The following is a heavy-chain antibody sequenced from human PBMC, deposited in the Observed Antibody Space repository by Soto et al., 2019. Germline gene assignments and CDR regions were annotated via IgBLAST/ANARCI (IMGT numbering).Heavy chain of an antibody. V-gene: IGHV3-11*01. CDR2: ISSSGSTI. CDR1: GFTFSDYY. Sequence: PGGSLRLSCAASGFTFSDYYMSWIRQAPGKXLEWVSYISSSGSTIYYADSVKGRFTISRDNAKNSLYLQMNSLRAEDTAVYYCARAGENYYDSSGYGVWYYYGMDVWGQGTTVTVSS. D-gene: IGHD3-22*01. J-gene: IGHJ6*02. CDR3: ARAGENYYDSSGYGVWYYYGMDV.